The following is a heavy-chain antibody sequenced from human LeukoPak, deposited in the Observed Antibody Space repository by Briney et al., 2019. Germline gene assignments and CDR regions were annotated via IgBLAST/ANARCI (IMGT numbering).Heavy chain of an antibody. J-gene: IGHJ4*02. V-gene: IGHV3-30-3*01. Sequence: GGSLRLSCAASGFTFSSYAMHWVRRAPGKGLEWVAVISYDGSNKYYADSVKGRFTISRDNSKNTLYLQMNSLRAEDTAVYYCARVPGDYWGRGTLVTVSS. CDR3: ARVPGDY. CDR1: GFTFSSYA. CDR2: ISYDGSNK.